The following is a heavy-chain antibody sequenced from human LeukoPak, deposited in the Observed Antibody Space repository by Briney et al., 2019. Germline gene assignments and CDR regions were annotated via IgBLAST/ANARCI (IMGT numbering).Heavy chain of an antibody. D-gene: IGHD5-18*01. J-gene: IGHJ3*02. CDR3: ARVKFRGYSYGGDAFDI. Sequence: ASVKVSCKASGYTFTSYGISWVRQAPGQGLEWMGWISAYNGNTNYAQKLQGRVTMTTDTSTSTAYMELRSLRSDDTAVYYCARVKFRGYSYGGDAFDIWGQGTMVTVSS. CDR1: GYTFTSYG. CDR2: ISAYNGNT. V-gene: IGHV1-18*01.